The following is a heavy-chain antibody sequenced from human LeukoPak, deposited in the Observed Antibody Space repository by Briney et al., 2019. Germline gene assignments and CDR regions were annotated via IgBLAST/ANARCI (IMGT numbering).Heavy chain of an antibody. Sequence: GGSLRLSCAASGFTFDDYAMHWVRQAPGKGLEWVSLISGDGGSTYYADSVKGRFTISRDNSKNSLYLQMNSQRTEDTALYYCAKDRASYYYDSSGLQDWGQGTLVTVSS. CDR2: ISGDGGST. J-gene: IGHJ4*02. V-gene: IGHV3-43*02. CDR1: GFTFDDYA. CDR3: AKDRASYYYDSSGLQD. D-gene: IGHD3-22*01.